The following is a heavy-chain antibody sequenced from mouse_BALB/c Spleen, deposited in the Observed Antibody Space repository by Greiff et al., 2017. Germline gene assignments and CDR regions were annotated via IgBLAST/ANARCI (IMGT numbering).Heavy chain of an antibody. J-gene: IGHJ4*01. CDR3: TSRKGDGAMDY. CDR1: GYSFTSYW. CDR2: IFPGNSDT. V-gene: IGHV1-5*01. Sequence: VQLQQSGTVLARPGASVKMSCKASGYSFTSYWMHWVKQRPGQGLVWIGAIFPGNSDTSYNQKFKGKAKLTAVTSTSTAYMELSSLTNDDAAVYYCTSRKGDGAMDYWGQGTSVTVSS.